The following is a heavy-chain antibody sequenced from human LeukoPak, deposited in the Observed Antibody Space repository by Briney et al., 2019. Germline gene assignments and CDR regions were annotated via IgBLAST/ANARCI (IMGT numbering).Heavy chain of an antibody. CDR3: ARNVPSTGDFVY. CDR2: MNPNSGST. J-gene: IGHJ4*02. CDR1: GYTFTSYD. V-gene: IGHV1-8*01. Sequence: ASVKVSCKASGYTFTSYDINWVRQATGQGLEWMGWMNPNSGSTGYAQKFQGRVTMTRDTSISTAYMELSSLTSEDTAVYYCARNVPSTGDFVYWGQGTLVTVSS. D-gene: IGHD3-10*01.